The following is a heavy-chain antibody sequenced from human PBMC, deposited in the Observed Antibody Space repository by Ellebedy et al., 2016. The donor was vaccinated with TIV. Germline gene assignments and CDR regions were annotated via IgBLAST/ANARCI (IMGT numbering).Heavy chain of an antibody. CDR3: ARDLYHYGMDV. V-gene: IGHV4-31*03. J-gene: IGHJ6*02. Sequence: SETLSLTXTVSGGSISSGGYYWSWIRQHPGKGLEWIGYIYYSGSTYYNPSLKSRVTISVDTSKNQFSLKLSSVTAADTAVYYCARDLYHYGMDVWGQGTTVTVSS. CDR2: IYYSGST. CDR1: GGSISSGGYY.